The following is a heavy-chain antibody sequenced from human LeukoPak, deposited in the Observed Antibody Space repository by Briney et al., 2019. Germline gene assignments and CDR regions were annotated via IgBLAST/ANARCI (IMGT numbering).Heavy chain of an antibody. CDR2: IHYSGST. CDR3: ARDQTSKGDAFDI. V-gene: IGHV4-61*01. CDR1: GGSISSSSYY. J-gene: IGHJ3*02. Sequence: SETLSLTCTVSGGSISSSSYYWSWIRQTPGKGPEWIAYIHYSGSTNYNPSLKSRVTISIDTSKNQFSLKLSSVTAADTAVYYCARDQTSKGDAFDIWGQGTMVTVSS.